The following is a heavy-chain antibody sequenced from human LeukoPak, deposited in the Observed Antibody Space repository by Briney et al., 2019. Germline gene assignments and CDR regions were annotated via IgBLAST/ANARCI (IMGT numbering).Heavy chain of an antibody. CDR2: ISSSGST. J-gene: IGHJ4*02. CDR3: ARVGRGDHSWGSYYCDH. V-gene: IGHV4-59*01. Sequence: SETLSLTCTVSVSGDSFNSYHWSWLRQPPGKGLEWIGYISSSGSTSYNPSLKSRLTISVDTSKNQVSLKLNSVTAADTAVYYCARVGRGDHSWGSYYCDHWGQGTLVSVSS. D-gene: IGHD3-16*01. CDR1: GDSFNSYH.